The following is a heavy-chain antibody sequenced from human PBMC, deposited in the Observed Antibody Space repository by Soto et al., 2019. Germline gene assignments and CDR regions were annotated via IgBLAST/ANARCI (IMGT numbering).Heavy chain of an antibody. J-gene: IGHJ4*02. CDR2: IYYSGST. D-gene: IGHD3-22*01. Sequence: SETLSLTCTVSGGSISSSSYYWGWIRQPPGKGLEWIGSIYYSGSTYYNPSLKSRVTISVDTSKNQFSLKLSSVTAADTAVYYCARPSDSSGYYYFDYWGQGTLVTVSS. CDR1: GGSISSSSYY. CDR3: ARPSDSSGYYYFDY. V-gene: IGHV4-39*01.